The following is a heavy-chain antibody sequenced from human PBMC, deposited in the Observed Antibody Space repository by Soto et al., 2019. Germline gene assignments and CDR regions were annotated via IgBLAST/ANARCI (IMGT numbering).Heavy chain of an antibody. Sequence: GGSLRLSCAASGFTFSSYAMSWVRQAPGKGLEWVSAISGSGSRTYYADSVKGRFTFSRDNSTKTLNLQMNSLRAEDTAVYFCAKGTYRDYVYWDHAFDIWGQGTMVTVSS. CDR3: AKGTYRDYVYWDHAFDI. D-gene: IGHD4-17*01. CDR1: GFTFSSYA. J-gene: IGHJ3*02. CDR2: ISGSGSRT. V-gene: IGHV3-23*01.